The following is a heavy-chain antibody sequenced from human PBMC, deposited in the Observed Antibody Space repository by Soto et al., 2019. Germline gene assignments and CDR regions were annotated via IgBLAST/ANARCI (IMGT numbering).Heavy chain of an antibody. J-gene: IGHJ6*03. D-gene: IGHD1-1*01. V-gene: IGHV3-30*18. CDR3: AKSLRQLEYDYYYYMDV. CDR1: GFSFSSYD. Sequence: GGSLRLSCAASGFSFSSYDMHWVRQAPGKGLEWVAVISYDGSNKYYADSVKGRFTISRDNSKNTLYLQMNSLRAEDTAVYYCAKSLRQLEYDYYYYMDVWGKGTTVTVSS. CDR2: ISYDGSNK.